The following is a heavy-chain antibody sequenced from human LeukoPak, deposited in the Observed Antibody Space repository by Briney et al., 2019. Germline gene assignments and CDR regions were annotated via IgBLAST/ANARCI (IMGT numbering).Heavy chain of an antibody. J-gene: IGHJ6*03. Sequence: ASVKVSCKASGYTFTSYYMHWVRQAPGQGLEWMGIINPSSDNTRHAQKFQGRVTMTRDMSTSTDYMELSSLRSEDTAVYFCATHSPEWRYSGYYNFYYMDVWGKGTTVTVSS. CDR3: ATHSPEWRYSGYYNFYYMDV. CDR1: GYTFTSYY. V-gene: IGHV1-46*01. D-gene: IGHD5-12*01. CDR2: INPSSDNT.